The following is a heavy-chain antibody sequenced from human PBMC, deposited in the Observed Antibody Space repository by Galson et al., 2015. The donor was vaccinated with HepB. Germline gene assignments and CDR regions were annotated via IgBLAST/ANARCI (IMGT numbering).Heavy chain of an antibody. D-gene: IGHD1-26*01. J-gene: IGHJ5*02. CDR2: INPSGGST. Sequence: SVKVSCKASGYTFTSYYMHWVRQAPGQGLEWMGIINPSGGSTSYAQKFQGRVTMTRDTSTSTVYMELSSLRSEDTAVYYCARDIVGARGYNWFDPWGQGTLVTVSS. CDR1: GYTFTSYY. V-gene: IGHV1-46*01. CDR3: ARDIVGARGYNWFDP.